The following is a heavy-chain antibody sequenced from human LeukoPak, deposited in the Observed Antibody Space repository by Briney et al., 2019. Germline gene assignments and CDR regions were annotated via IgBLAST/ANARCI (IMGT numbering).Heavy chain of an antibody. CDR2: IYPGDSDT. V-gene: IGHV5-51*01. Sequence: GESLKISCKGSGYSFTSYWIGWVRQMPGKGLEWMGIIYPGDSDTRYSPSFQGQVTISADKSISTAYLQWSSLKASDTAMYYCARHAGLYDSSGYVAFDIWGQGTMVTVSS. CDR3: ARHAGLYDSSGYVAFDI. CDR1: GYSFTSYW. J-gene: IGHJ3*02. D-gene: IGHD3-22*01.